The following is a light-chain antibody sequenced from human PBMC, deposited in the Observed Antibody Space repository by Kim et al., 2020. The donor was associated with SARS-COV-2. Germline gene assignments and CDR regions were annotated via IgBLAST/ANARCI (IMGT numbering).Light chain of an antibody. Sequence: DIVMTQSPDSLAVSLGERATINCKSSQSVFYSSNNKNYLAWYQQKSGQPPKLLIYWASTRQSGVPDRFSGSESGTDFTLTISSLQAEDVAVYYCQQYYRTPLTFGGGTKGDIK. V-gene: IGKV4-1*01. CDR2: WAS. J-gene: IGKJ4*01. CDR1: QSVFYSSNNKNY. CDR3: QQYYRTPLT.